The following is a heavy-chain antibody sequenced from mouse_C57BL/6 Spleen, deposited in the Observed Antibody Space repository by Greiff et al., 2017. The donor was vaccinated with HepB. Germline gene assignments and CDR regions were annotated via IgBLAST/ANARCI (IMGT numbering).Heavy chain of an antibody. Sequence: VQLQQSGAELVRPGASVKLSCTASGFNIKDDYMHWVKRRPEQGLEWIGWIDPENGDTEYASKFQGKATITADTSSNTAYLQLSSLTSEDTAVYYCTTNYDYDGGAWFAYWGQGTLVTVSA. J-gene: IGHJ3*01. CDR3: TTNYDYDGGAWFAY. CDR2: IDPENGDT. V-gene: IGHV14-4*01. D-gene: IGHD2-4*01. CDR1: GFNIKDDY.